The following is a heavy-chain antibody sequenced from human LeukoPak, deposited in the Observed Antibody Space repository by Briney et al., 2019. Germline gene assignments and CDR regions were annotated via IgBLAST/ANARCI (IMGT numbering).Heavy chain of an antibody. CDR3: AKEYPHSSGYYYDSSGYSQPFDI. J-gene: IGHJ3*02. V-gene: IGHV3-9*01. CDR1: GFTFDDYA. Sequence: GRSLRLSCAASGFTFDDYAMHWVRQAPGKGLEWVSGISWNSGSIGYADSVKGRFTISRGNAKNSLYLQMNSLRAEDTALYYCAKEYPHSSGYYYDSSGYSQPFDIWGQGTMVTVSS. CDR2: ISWNSGSI. D-gene: IGHD3-22*01.